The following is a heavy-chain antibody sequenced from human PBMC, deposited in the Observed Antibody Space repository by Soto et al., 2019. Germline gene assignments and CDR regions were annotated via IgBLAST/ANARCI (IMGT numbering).Heavy chain of an antibody. CDR1: GFTVSSNY. D-gene: IGHD2-21*02. CDR2: IYSGGST. Sequence: EVQLVESGGGLVQPGGSLRLSCAASGFTVSSNYMSRVRQAPGKGLEWVSVIYSGGSTYYADSVKGRFTISTHNSKNTLYLQMNSLRAEDTAVYYCARGRDCGGDCPNWFDPWGQGTLVTVSS. V-gene: IGHV3-53*04. J-gene: IGHJ5*02. CDR3: ARGRDCGGDCPNWFDP.